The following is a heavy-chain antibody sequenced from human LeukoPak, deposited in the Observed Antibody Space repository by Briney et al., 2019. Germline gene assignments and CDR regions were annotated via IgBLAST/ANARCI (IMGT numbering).Heavy chain of an antibody. V-gene: IGHV3-23*01. Sequence: PGGSLRLSCAASGFTFSNYGMCWVRQAPGKGLEWVSLISGDGGNTYYPDSVQGRFTISRDNSKNTVYLQMHSLRAEDTALYYCAPDLRGSASSRDYWGQGTLVTVSS. D-gene: IGHD6-25*01. CDR3: APDLRGSASSRDY. J-gene: IGHJ4*02. CDR1: GFTFSNYG. CDR2: ISGDGGNT.